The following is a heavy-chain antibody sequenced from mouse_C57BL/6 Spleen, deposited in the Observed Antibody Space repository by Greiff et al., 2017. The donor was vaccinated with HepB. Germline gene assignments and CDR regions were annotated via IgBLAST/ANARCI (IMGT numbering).Heavy chain of an antibody. D-gene: IGHD2-4*01. J-gene: IGHJ4*01. CDR2: IDPGSGST. V-gene: IGHV1-55*01. CDR3: AREDYDGGGYAMGY. Sequence: QVQLQQPGAELVKPGASVKMSCKASGYTFTSYWITWVKQRPGQGLEWIGDIDPGSGSTNYNEKFKSKATLTVDTSSSTAYMQLSTLTSEDAAFYYCAREDYDGGGYAMGYWGQGTSVTVSS. CDR1: GYTFTSYW.